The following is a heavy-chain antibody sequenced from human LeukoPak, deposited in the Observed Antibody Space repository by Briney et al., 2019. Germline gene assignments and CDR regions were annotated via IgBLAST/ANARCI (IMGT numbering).Heavy chain of an antibody. CDR2: ISSSSTYT. Sequence: KAGGSLRLSCAASGFTFSDYYMSWVRPAPGKGLEWISDISSSSTYTNYADSVKGRFTISRDNTKNSLSLQMNSLRAEDTAIYYCARDRLGNGDFDYWGQGTLVTVSS. J-gene: IGHJ4*02. CDR3: ARDRLGNGDFDY. CDR1: GFTFSDYY. V-gene: IGHV3-11*05. D-gene: IGHD3-10*01.